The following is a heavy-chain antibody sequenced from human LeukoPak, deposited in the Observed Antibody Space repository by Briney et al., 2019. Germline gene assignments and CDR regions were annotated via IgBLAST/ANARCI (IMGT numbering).Heavy chain of an antibody. D-gene: IGHD6-19*01. CDR2: INPNSGGT. Sequence: ASVKVSCKASGYTFTGYYMHWVRQAPGQGLEWMGRINPNSGGTNYAQKFQGRVTMTRDTSISTAYMELSRLRSDDTAVYYCARGGYSSGWSLNNWFDPWAREPWSPSPQ. CDR3: ARGGYSSGWSLNNWFDP. V-gene: IGHV1-2*06. J-gene: IGHJ5*02. CDR1: GYTFTGYY.